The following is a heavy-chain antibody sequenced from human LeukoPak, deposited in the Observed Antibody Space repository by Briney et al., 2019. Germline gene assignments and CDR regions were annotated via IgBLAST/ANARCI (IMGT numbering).Heavy chain of an antibody. V-gene: IGHV3-43*02. CDR3: AKDKLDGGNSAETTH. J-gene: IGHJ4*02. D-gene: IGHD4-23*01. Sequence: PGGSLRLSCAASGFTFDDYAMHWVRQAPGKGLEWVSLISGDGGSTYYADSVKGRFTISRDNSRNSLYLQMNSLRNEDTALYYCAKDKLDGGNSAETTHWGQGTLVTVSS. CDR2: ISGDGGST. CDR1: GFTFDDYA.